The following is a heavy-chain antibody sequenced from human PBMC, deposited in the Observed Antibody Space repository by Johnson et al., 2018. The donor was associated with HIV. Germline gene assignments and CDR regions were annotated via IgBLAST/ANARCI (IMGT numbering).Heavy chain of an antibody. CDR3: AREPGGLLAFDV. CDR2: IDSSGRII. CDR1: AFTLSDYY. J-gene: IGHJ3*01. V-gene: IGHV3-11*04. D-gene: IGHD3-10*01. Sequence: VQLVESGGGLVKPGGSLRLSCAASAFTLSDYYMSWIRQAPGKGLEWISYIDSSGRIIYPADSVKCRFTISRDTAKTSLYLQMNSLRDEDTAVYYCAREPGGLLAFDVWGQGTMVTVSS.